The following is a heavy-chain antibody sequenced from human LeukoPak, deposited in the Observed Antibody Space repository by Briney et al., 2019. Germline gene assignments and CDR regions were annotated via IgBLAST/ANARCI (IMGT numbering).Heavy chain of an antibody. CDR1: GASYNAYY. Sequence: SETLSLTCAVYGASYNAYYWSWIRQPPGKGLEWIGDIDHRGTATYNPSLKSRLTISADASKKQFSLKLNSVTDADTAVYYCAVGITILGVAASFDSWGQGNLVIVSS. J-gene: IGHJ4*02. CDR3: AVGITILGVAASFDS. D-gene: IGHD3-3*01. CDR2: IDHRGTA. V-gene: IGHV4-34*01.